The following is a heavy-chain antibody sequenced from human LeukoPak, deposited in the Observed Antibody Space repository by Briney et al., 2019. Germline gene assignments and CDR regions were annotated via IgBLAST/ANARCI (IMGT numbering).Heavy chain of an antibody. J-gene: IGHJ4*02. V-gene: IGHV3-53*01. Sequence: GGSLRLSCAASGFTVSSNYMSWVRQAPGKGLEWVSVIYSGGSTYYADSVKGRFTISRDNSKNTLYLQMNSLRAEDTAVYYCAKVAGYCSGGSCYSGCFDYWGQGTLVAVSS. CDR2: IYSGGST. CDR3: AKVAGYCSGGSCYSGCFDY. CDR1: GFTVSSNY. D-gene: IGHD2-15*01.